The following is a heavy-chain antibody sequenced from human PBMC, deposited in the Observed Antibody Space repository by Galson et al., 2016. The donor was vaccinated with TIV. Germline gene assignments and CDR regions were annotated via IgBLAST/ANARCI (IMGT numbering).Heavy chain of an antibody. Sequence: SLRLSCAASGFVFSPYALHWVRRAPGKGLEWVALISVDGTKKYYADSVTGRFTVSRDNSRNALYLQMSSLRPDDTAVYYCASETTFYDGGASGTVGFWGQGTLVTVSS. J-gene: IGHJ4*02. CDR2: ISVDGTKK. V-gene: IGHV3-30*04. CDR3: ASETTFYDGGASGTVGF. D-gene: IGHD2/OR15-2a*01. CDR1: GFVFSPYA.